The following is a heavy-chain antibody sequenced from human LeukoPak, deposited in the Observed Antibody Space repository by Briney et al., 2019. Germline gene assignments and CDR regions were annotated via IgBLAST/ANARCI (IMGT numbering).Heavy chain of an antibody. Sequence: SETLSLTCTVSGGSISSYYWSWIRQPPGKGLEWIGYIYYSGSTDYNPSLKSRVTISVDSSKNQFSLKLSSVTAADTAVYYCARDNDRSGYHLWYFDLWGRGTLVTVSS. CDR3: ARDNDRSGYHLWYFDL. V-gene: IGHV4-59*01. CDR1: GGSISSYY. CDR2: IYYSGST. J-gene: IGHJ2*01. D-gene: IGHD3-22*01.